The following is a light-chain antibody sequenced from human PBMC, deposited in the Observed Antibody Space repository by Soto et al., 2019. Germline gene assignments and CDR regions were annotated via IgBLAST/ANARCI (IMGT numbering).Light chain of an antibody. CDR3: QHSYSTPRLT. Sequence: IQVPQSPPCLSATVGDRVTITCRASQDIAIYLAWHQQKPVEAPKLLIYAASTLYGGVPSRFSGSGSGTDFTLTISSLQPEDFATYYCQHSYSTPRLTFGGGIKV. CDR1: QDIAIY. J-gene: IGKJ4*01. V-gene: IGKV1-39*01. CDR2: AAS.